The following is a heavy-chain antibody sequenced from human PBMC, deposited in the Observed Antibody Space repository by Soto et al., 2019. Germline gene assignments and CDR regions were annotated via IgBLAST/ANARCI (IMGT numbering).Heavy chain of an antibody. J-gene: IGHJ4*02. D-gene: IGHD4-4*01. Sequence: SETLSLTCAVPGGSISSGGYSWSWIRQPPGKGLEWIGYIYHSGSTYYNPSLKSRVTISVDRSKNQFSLKLSSVTAADTAVYYCARGMTTVTTLDDWGQGTLVTVAS. CDR2: IYHSGST. CDR1: GGSISSGGYS. V-gene: IGHV4-30-2*01. CDR3: ARGMTTVTTLDD.